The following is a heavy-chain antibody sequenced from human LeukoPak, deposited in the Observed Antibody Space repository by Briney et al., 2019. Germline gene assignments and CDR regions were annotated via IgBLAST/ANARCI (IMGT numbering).Heavy chain of an antibody. CDR2: ISGSGGST. Sequence: QAGGSLRLSCAASGFTFSSYAMSWVRQAPGKGLEWVSAISGSGGSTYYADSVKGRFTISRDNAKNSLYLQMNSLRAEDTAVYYCARDLGGSYYGNWFDPWGQGTLVTVSS. V-gene: IGHV3-23*01. CDR3: ARDLGGSYYGNWFDP. J-gene: IGHJ5*02. CDR1: GFTFSSYA. D-gene: IGHD1-26*01.